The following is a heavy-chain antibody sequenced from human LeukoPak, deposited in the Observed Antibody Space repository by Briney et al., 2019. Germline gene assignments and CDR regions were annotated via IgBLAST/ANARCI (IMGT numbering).Heavy chain of an antibody. D-gene: IGHD5-24*01. J-gene: IGHJ4*02. CDR1: GGTFSSYA. Sequence: SVKVSCKASGGTFSSYAISWVRQAPGQGLEWMGTIIPIVGIANYAQKFQGRVTITADKSTSTAYMELSSLRSEDTAVYYCARDGEMATIYFDYWGQGILVTVSS. CDR3: ARDGEMATIYFDY. V-gene: IGHV1-69*04. CDR2: IIPIVGIA.